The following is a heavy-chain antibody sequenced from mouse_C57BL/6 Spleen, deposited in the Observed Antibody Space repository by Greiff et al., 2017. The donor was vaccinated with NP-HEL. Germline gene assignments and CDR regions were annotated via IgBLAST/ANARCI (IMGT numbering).Heavy chain of an antibody. CDR2: INPSNGGT. V-gene: IGHV1-53*01. J-gene: IGHJ3*01. Sequence: QVHVKQPGTELVKPGASVKLSCKASGYTFTSYWMHWVQQRPGQGLEWIGNINPSNGGTNYNEKFKSKATLTVDKSSSTAYMQLSSLTSEDSAVYYCARGITTVVATPFAYWGQGTLVTVSA. CDR3: ARGITTVVATPFAY. CDR1: GYTFTSYW. D-gene: IGHD1-1*01.